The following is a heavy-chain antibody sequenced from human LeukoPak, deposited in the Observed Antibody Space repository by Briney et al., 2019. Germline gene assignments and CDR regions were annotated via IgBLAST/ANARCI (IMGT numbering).Heavy chain of an antibody. J-gene: IGHJ4*02. CDR2: ISGSGGST. CDR3: AKYRMDVLFWFREFSDY. CDR1: GFTFSTYA. Sequence: PGGSLRLSCAASGFTFSTYAMNWVRQAPGKGLEWVSGISGSGGSTFYADSVKGRFTISRDNSKNTLYLQMNSLRAEDTAVYYCAKYRMDVLFWFREFSDYWGQGTLVTVSS. D-gene: IGHD3-10*01. V-gene: IGHV3-23*01.